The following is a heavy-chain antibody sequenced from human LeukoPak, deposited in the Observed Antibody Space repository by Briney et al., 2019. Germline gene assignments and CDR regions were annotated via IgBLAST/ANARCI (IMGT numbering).Heavy chain of an antibody. CDR3: AKDISPDFWSGSNFDY. CDR2: ISWNSGRI. CDR1: GFTFDDYA. J-gene: IGHJ4*02. D-gene: IGHD3-3*01. V-gene: IGHV3-9*03. Sequence: GRSLRLSCAASGFTFDDYAMHWVRQAPGKGLELVSGISWNSGRIGYADSVKGRFTISGDNAKSSLYLQMNSLRAEDMALYYCAKDISPDFWSGSNFDYWGQGTLVTVSS.